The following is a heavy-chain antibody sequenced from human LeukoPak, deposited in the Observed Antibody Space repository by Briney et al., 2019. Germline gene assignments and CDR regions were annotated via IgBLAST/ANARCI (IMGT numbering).Heavy chain of an antibody. CDR1: GGSISSYY. D-gene: IGHD6-6*01. Sequence: SETLSLTCTVSGGSISSYYWSWLRQPPGKGLEWIGYIYGSGSTDYNPSLKSRLTMAVDTSKNQFSLKLSSVTAADTAVYYCARAVGYSSSFYYYYGMDAWGQGSTVTVSS. V-gene: IGHV4-59*01. CDR3: ARAVGYSSSFYYYYGMDA. CDR2: IYGSGST. J-gene: IGHJ6*02.